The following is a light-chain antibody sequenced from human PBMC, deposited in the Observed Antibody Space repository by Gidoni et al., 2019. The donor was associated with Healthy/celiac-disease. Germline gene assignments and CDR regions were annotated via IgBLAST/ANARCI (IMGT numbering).Light chain of an antibody. CDR2: DAS. CDR3: QQYDNLQYT. V-gene: IGKV1-33*01. J-gene: IGKJ2*01. CDR1: QDISNY. Sequence: DIQMTQSPSSLSASVGDRVTITCQASQDISNYLYWYQQKPGKAPKLLIYDASNLETGVPSRFSGSGSGTDFTFTISSLQPEDIATYYCQQYDNLQYTFGQGTKLEIK.